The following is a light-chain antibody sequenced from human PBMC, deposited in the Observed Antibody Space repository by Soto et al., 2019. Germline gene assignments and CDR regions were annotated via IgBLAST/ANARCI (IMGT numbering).Light chain of an antibody. J-gene: IGKJ1*01. Sequence: DIQMTQSPSTLSASVGDRVTITCRASQSLNRRLAWYQQMPGKAPKLLISDASSLERGVPSRFSGSGSGTEVTLTISSLQPDDFSTYYCQQYESYSPWTFGQGTKVEIK. CDR3: QQYESYSPWT. V-gene: IGKV1-5*01. CDR1: QSLNRR. CDR2: DAS.